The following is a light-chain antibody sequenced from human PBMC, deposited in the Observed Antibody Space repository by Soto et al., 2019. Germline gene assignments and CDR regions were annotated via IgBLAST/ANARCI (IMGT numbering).Light chain of an antibody. V-gene: IGKV1-39*01. Sequence: DIQMTQSPSSLSASVGDKLTITCRASQSINNYLSWYQQKPGKAPNLLIFGASTLESGVPSRLSGGGSGTDFTLTISSLQPEDFATYYCLQSSRTPLTLGGGTQV. CDR2: GAS. CDR1: QSINNY. CDR3: LQSSRTPLT. J-gene: IGKJ4*01.